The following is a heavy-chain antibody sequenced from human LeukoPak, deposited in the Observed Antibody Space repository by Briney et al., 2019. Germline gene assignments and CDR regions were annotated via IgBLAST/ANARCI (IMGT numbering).Heavy chain of an antibody. D-gene: IGHD2-2*02. Sequence: GGSLRLSCAASGFTFSDYPMNWVRQAPGKGPEWVSSISSSSSYIFYTDSVKGQFTISRDNAKNSLYLQMNDLRAEGTAVYYCARGIPASIPMAAFDIWGQGTMVTVSS. CDR1: GFTFSDYP. CDR2: ISSSSSYI. V-gene: IGHV3-21*01. CDR3: ARGIPASIPMAAFDI. J-gene: IGHJ3*02.